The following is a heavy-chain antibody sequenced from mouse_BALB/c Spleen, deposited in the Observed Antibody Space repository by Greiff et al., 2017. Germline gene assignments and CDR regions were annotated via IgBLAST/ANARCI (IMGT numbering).Heavy chain of an antibody. J-gene: IGHJ4*01. CDR3: ARSPTGTYYYAMDY. D-gene: IGHD4-1*02. V-gene: IGHV5-17*02. Sequence: VQLKESGGGLVQPGGSRKLSCAASGFTFSSFGMHWVRQAPEKGLEWVAYISSGSSTIYYADTVKGRFTISRDNPKNTLFLQMTSLRSEDTAMYYCARSPTGTYYYAMDYWGQGTSVTVSS. CDR1: GFTFSSFG. CDR2: ISSGSSTI.